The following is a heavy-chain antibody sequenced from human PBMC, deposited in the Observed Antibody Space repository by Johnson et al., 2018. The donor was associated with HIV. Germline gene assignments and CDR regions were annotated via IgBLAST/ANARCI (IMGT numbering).Heavy chain of an antibody. CDR1: GFTFSSYW. D-gene: IGHD5-12*01. Sequence: VQLVESGGGLVQPGGSLRLSCAASGFTFSSYWMHWVRQAPGKGLVWVSSISGSGGSKYYADSVKGRFTISRDNSKTTLYLQMNSLRVEDTAVYYCARDESGYDEGFDAFDIWGQGTMVTVSS. CDR2: ISGSGGSK. CDR3: ARDESGYDEGFDAFDI. J-gene: IGHJ3*02. V-gene: IGHV3-74*01.